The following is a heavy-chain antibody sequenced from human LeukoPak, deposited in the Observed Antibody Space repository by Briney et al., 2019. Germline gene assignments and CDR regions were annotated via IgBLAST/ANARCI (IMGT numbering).Heavy chain of an antibody. CDR2: IKQDGSEK. J-gene: IGHJ4*02. CDR3: ASSRNEMATTY. V-gene: IGHV3-7*01. Sequence: GGSLRLSCAASGFTFSSYWMSWVRQAPGKGLEWVANIKQDGSEKYYVDSVKGRFTISRDNAKNSLYPQMNSLRAEDTAVYYCASSRNEMATTYWGQGTLVTVSS. D-gene: IGHD5-24*01. CDR1: GFTFSSYW.